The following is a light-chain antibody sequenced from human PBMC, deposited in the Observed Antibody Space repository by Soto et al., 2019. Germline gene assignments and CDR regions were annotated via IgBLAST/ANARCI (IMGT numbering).Light chain of an antibody. CDR3: ASYAGNIWV. CDR1: SY. J-gene: IGLJ3*02. V-gene: IGLV2-8*01. CDR2: EVS. Sequence: QTVVTQPPSASGSPGQSVTISCTATSYVSWYQQHPGKAPRLIIYEVSKRPSGVPDRFSGSTSGNTASLTVSGLQDEDEADYYCASYAGNIWVFGGGTKLTVL.